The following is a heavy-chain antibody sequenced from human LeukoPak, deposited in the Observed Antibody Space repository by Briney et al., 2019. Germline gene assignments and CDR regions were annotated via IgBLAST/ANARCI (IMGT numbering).Heavy chain of an antibody. V-gene: IGHV4-4*07. CDR2: FHSSGSF. CDR3: ARGLNQYFFDS. D-gene: IGHD1-14*01. J-gene: IGHJ4*02. CDR1: GGSIGNYY. Sequence: PSETLSLTCTVSGGSIGNYYWNWIRQPAGKGLEWIGRFHSSGSFNYTPSLKSRVTMSVDTSKNRFSLRLNSVTAADTAVYYCARGLNQYFFDSWGQGTLVAVSS.